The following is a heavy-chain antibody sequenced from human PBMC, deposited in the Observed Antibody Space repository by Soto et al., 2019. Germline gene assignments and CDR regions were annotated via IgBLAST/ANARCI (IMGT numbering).Heavy chain of an antibody. CDR3: ARGRDYDFWSGSLYYYYGMDV. J-gene: IGHJ6*02. D-gene: IGHD3-3*01. Sequence: QVQLQESGPGLVKPSQTLSLTCTFSGGSISSGGYYWSWIRQHPGKGLEWIGYIYYSGSTYYNPSLKSRVTISVDTSKNQFSLKLSSVTAADTAVYYCARGRDYDFWSGSLYYYYGMDVWGQGTTVTVSS. CDR2: IYYSGST. V-gene: IGHV4-31*03. CDR1: GGSISSGGYY.